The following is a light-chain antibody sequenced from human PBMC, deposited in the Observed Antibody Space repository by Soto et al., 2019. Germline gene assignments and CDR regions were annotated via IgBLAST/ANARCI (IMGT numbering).Light chain of an antibody. J-gene: IGKJ5*01. CDR3: QQYGSSPIT. CDR2: DAS. Sequence: TQSPVTLSVTPGEGVTLSCRASQNVGTKLAWYQHIPGQAPRLLIYDASTRATGVPVRFSGSGSGTDFTLTISRLEPEDFAVYYCQQYGSSPITFGQGTRLEI. CDR1: QNVGTK. V-gene: IGKV3-20*01.